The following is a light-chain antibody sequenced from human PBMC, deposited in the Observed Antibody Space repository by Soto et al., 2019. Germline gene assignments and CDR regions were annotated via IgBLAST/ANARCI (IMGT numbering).Light chain of an antibody. V-gene: IGKV4-1*01. Sequence: DIVMTQSPESLAVSLGERATIKCESSQTVFFRTSNKNYLAWYQQRPGQPPKLLIYWASIRESGVPDRFSGSGSGTHFTLTIDSLQAEDVAVYYCQQYGRAPRLTFGGGTKVDMK. J-gene: IGKJ4*01. CDR2: WAS. CDR1: QTVFFRTSNKNY. CDR3: QQYGRAPRLT.